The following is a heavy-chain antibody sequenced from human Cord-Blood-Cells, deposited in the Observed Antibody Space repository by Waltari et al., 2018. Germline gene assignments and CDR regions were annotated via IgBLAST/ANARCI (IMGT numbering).Heavy chain of an antibody. Sequence: QVTLKESGPVLVKPTETLTLTCTVSGFSLSNARMGVSWILQPPGKALEWLAHIFSNDEKSYSTYLKSRLTISKDTSKSQVVRTRTNMDTVDTATYYCARQPNYYDSSGYYFDYWGQGTLVTVSS. CDR1: GFSLSNARMG. CDR2: IFSNDEK. D-gene: IGHD3-22*01. CDR3: ARQPNYYDSSGYYFDY. J-gene: IGHJ4*02. V-gene: IGHV2-26*01.